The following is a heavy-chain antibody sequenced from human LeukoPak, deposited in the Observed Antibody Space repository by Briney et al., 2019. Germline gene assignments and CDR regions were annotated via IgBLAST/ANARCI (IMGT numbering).Heavy chain of an antibody. CDR2: INPNSGGT. J-gene: IGHJ4*02. V-gene: IGHV1-2*02. Sequence: ASVKVSCKASGYTFTGYYMHWVRQAPGQGLEWMGWINPNSGGTNYAQKFQGRVTMTRDTSISTVYMELSRLRSDDTAVYYCARASYYYGSGSYSDLDYWGQGTLVTVSS. CDR1: GYTFTGYY. D-gene: IGHD3-10*01. CDR3: ARASYYYGSGSYSDLDY.